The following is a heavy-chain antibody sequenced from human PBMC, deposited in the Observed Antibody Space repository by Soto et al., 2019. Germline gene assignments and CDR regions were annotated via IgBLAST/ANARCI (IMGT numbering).Heavy chain of an antibody. V-gene: IGHV3-23*01. CDR2: ISGSGGST. J-gene: IGHJ2*01. Sequence: EVQLLESGGGLVQPGGSLRLSCAASGFTFSSYAMSWVRQAPGKGLEWVSVISGSGGSTYYADSVKGRFTISRDNSKNTLYLQMKSLRAEDTAVYYCAKRNWGGWYFDLWGRGTLVTVSS. CDR1: GFTFSSYA. D-gene: IGHD7-27*01. CDR3: AKRNWGGWYFDL.